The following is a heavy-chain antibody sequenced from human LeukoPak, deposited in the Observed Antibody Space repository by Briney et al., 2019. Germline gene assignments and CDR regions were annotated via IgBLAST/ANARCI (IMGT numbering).Heavy chain of an antibody. J-gene: IGHJ3*02. CDR2: IGGSSNSI. V-gene: IGHV3-48*01. Sequence: PGGSLRLSCAASGFTFSSYGMTWVRQAPGKGLKWVSYIGGSSNSIYYADSVKGRFTISRDNARNSLYLQMNSLRAEDTAVYYCARSPIIWGQGTMVTVSS. CDR1: GFTFSSYG. CDR3: ARSPII.